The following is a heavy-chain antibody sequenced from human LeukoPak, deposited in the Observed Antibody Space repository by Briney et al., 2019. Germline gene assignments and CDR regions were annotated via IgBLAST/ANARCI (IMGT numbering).Heavy chain of an antibody. D-gene: IGHD6-19*01. Sequence: GGSLRLSCAASGFTFSSYWMSWVRQAPGKGLEWVANIKQDGSEKYYVDSVKGRFTISRDNAKDSLYLQMNSLRAEGTAVYYCARDLIAVAGAGSLDYWGQGTLVTVSS. CDR1: GFTFSSYW. CDR2: IKQDGSEK. V-gene: IGHV3-7*03. CDR3: ARDLIAVAGAGSLDY. J-gene: IGHJ4*02.